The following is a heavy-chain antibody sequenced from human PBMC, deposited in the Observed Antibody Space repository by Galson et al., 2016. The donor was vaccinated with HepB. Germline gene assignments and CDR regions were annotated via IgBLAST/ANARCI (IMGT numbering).Heavy chain of an antibody. V-gene: IGHV1-46*01. Sequence: SVKVSCKASGYSFTNYYMHWVRQAPGHGLEWMGIINPSSGRTTYPQKFQGRVTMTRDTPTNTVYMDLSSLRSEDTAVYYCVRGRRWLQFVDEYWGQGTLVIVSS. J-gene: IGHJ4*02. CDR1: GYSFTNYY. CDR2: INPSSGRT. CDR3: VRGRRWLQFVDEY. D-gene: IGHD5-24*01.